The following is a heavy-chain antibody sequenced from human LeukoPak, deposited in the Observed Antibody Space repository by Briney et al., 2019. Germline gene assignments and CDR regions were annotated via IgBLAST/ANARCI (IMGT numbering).Heavy chain of an antibody. CDR1: GDSMRSYY. V-gene: IGHV4-59*01. J-gene: IGHJ4*02. CDR2: VDDRGSV. CDR3: TRDRSLASGKNYFDS. Sequence: SETLSLTCIASGDSMRSYYWTWIRQSPGKGLEWIAHVDDRGSVNRNPSLRNRVTILVDTSKHRFSLDLKSVTAADPAVYYCTRDRSLASGKNYFDSWGLGTMVTVSS. D-gene: IGHD3-10*01.